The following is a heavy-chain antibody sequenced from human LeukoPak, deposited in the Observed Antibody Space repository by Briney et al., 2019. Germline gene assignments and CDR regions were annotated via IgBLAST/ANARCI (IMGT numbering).Heavy chain of an antibody. J-gene: IGHJ4*02. CDR2: IGGSGGST. Sequence: GGSLRLSCAASGFTFSSYAMSWVRQAPGKGLEWVSAIGGSGGSTYYADSVKGRFTISRDNSKNTLYLQMNSLRAEDTAVYYCAKAGEELWFNYFDYWGQGTLVTVSS. V-gene: IGHV3-23*01. CDR3: AKAGEELWFNYFDY. D-gene: IGHD5-18*01. CDR1: GFTFSSYA.